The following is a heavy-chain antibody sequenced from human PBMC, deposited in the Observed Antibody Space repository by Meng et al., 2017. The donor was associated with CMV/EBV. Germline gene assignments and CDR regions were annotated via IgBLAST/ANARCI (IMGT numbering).Heavy chain of an antibody. CDR3: ARGSRRLPRFNWFDP. V-gene: IGHV4-34*01. D-gene: IGHD3-3*01. CDR2: INHSGST. CDR1: GGSFSGYY. J-gene: IGHJ5*02. Sequence: RLQQWGAGLLKPSETLSLTCAVYGGSFSGYYWSWIRQPPGKGLEWIGEINHSGSTNYNPSLKSRVTISVDTSKNQFSLKLSSVTAADTAVYYCARGSRRLPRFNWFDPWGQGTLVTVSS.